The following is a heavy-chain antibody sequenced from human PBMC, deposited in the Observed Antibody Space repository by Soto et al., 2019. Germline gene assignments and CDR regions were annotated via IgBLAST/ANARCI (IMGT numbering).Heavy chain of an antibody. J-gene: IGHJ4*02. Sequence: SEPTVGKPRRTLRLTCTLSEFSLSTSGVGVGWIRQPPGKALEWLALIYWNDDKRYSPSLKSRLTITKDTSKNQVVLTMTNMDPVDTATYYCAHSPRSDYVWGSYRYTSLVYWGQGTLVTLSS. CDR1: EFSLSTSGVG. V-gene: IGHV2-5*01. D-gene: IGHD3-16*02. CDR2: IYWNDDK. CDR3: AHSPRSDYVWGSYRYTSLVY.